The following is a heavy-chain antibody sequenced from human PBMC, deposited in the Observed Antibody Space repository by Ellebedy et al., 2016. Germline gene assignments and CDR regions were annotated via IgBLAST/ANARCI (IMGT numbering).Heavy chain of an antibody. D-gene: IGHD1-7*01. Sequence: SQTLSLTCXISGDSVSSNSAAWNWIRQSPSRGLEWLGRTYYRSKWYNDYAVSVKSRITINPDTSKNQFSLQLNSVTPEDTAVYYCARESALITWNYVGVVYWFNPWGQGTLVTVSS. CDR2: TYYRSKWYN. CDR3: ARESALITWNYVGVVYWFNP. CDR1: GDSVSSNSAA. J-gene: IGHJ5*02. V-gene: IGHV6-1*01.